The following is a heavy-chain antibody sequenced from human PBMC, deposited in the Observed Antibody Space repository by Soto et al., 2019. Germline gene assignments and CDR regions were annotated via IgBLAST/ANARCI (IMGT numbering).Heavy chain of an antibody. Sequence: EVQLLESGGGLVQPGGSLRLSCGVSGFTFNDFEMCWVRPAPGKGLEWLAYIDGSGTTKKYADSVRGRFTISRDNPNNSLFLQKTSLNAADTAIYYCARGDGRFHCWGQGTLVSVSS. J-gene: IGHJ4*02. V-gene: IGHV3-48*03. CDR1: GFTFNDFE. CDR2: IDGSGTTK. CDR3: ARGDGRFHC.